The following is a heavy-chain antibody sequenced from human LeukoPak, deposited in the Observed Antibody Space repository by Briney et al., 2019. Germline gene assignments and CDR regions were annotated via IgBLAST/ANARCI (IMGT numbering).Heavy chain of an antibody. V-gene: IGHV3-15*01. CDR2: IKSKADGGTE. Sequence: GGSLRLSCAASGFTFSKDWMSWVRQAPGKGLEWVGRIKSKADGGTEDYATPVKGRFTISRDDSKNTLYLQMNSLKTEDTAVYYCTTYNDKDAFNIWGQGTMVTVSS. D-gene: IGHD1-1*01. CDR1: GFTFSKDW. CDR3: TTYNDKDAFNI. J-gene: IGHJ3*02.